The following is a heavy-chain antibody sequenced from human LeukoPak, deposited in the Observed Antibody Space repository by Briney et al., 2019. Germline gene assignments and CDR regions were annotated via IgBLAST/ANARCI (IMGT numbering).Heavy chain of an antibody. D-gene: IGHD3-22*01. J-gene: IGHJ4*02. Sequence: ASVKVSCKVSGYTLTELSMHWVRQAPGKGLEWMGGFDSEGGETIYAQKFQGRVTMTEDTSTDTAYMELSSLRSEDTAVYYCATSDSGYYPLLDYWGQGTLVTVSS. CDR2: FDSEGGET. CDR3: ATSDSGYYPLLDY. V-gene: IGHV1-24*01. CDR1: GYTLTELS.